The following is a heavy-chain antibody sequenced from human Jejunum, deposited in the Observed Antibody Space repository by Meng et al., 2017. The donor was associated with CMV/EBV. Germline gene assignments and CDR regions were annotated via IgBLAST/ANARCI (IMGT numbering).Heavy chain of an antibody. CDR1: GFAVTNSN. V-gene: IGHV3-53*01. Sequence: GFAVTNSNMGWVRQAPGKGLEWVSVTYTGGSTFYSDSVKGRFTVSRDSFNNTLSLQMNSLRDEDTALYYCVRHMYNFGVVTAIENWGQGTQVTVSS. CDR3: VRHMYNFGVVTAIEN. D-gene: IGHD2-21*02. J-gene: IGHJ4*02. CDR2: TYTGGST.